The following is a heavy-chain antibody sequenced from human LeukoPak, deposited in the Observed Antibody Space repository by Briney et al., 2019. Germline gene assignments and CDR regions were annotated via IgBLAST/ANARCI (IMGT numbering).Heavy chain of an antibody. V-gene: IGHV3-23*01. CDR1: GFTFSSYA. Sequence: GGSLRLSCAASGFTFSSYAMSWVRQAPGKGLEWVSAIRGGAGSTYYADSVKGRFTISRDNSKNTLYLQMNSLRAEDTALYYCAREVSEGFDFWGQGTLVTVSS. D-gene: IGHD3-22*01. CDR2: IRGGAGST. J-gene: IGHJ4*02. CDR3: AREVSEGFDF.